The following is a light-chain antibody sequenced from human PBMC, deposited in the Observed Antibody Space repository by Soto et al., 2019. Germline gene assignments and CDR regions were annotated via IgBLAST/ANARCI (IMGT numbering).Light chain of an antibody. V-gene: IGKV1-27*01. CDR3: QKYNTAPRT. Sequence: IQMTQSPSSLSASVGDRVTITCRASQGISNYLAWYQQKPGKVPKLLIYAPSTLQSGVPSLFIDNGFGTYFTLTMSSLQPEDVETSYCQKYNTAPRTFGQGTKVEIK. J-gene: IGKJ1*01. CDR1: QGISNY. CDR2: APS.